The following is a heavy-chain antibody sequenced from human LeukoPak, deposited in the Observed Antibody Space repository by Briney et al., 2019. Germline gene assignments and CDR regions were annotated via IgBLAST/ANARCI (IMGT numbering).Heavy chain of an antibody. J-gene: IGHJ4*02. CDR2: ISAYDGNT. CDR1: GYNFNSYG. V-gene: IGHV1-18*01. Sequence: ASVKVSCKASGYNFNSYGINWVRQAPGQGLEWMGWISAYDGNTNYAQKFQDRFTMTTDTFTSTAYMELRSPRSDDTAVYYCAGTLAYCTSSVCYFKYWGQGTLVTVSS. CDR3: AGTLAYCTSSVCYFKY. D-gene: IGHD6-19*01.